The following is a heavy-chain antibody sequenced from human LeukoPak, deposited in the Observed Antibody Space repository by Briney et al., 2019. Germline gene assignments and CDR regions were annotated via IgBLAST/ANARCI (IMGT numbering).Heavy chain of an antibody. V-gene: IGHV3-23*01. CDR1: GFTFSTYS. CDR2: ISGSGGST. Sequence: GGSLRLSCAASGFTFSTYSMNWVRQAPGKGLEWVSAISGSGGSTYYADSVKGRFTISRDNSKNTLYLQMNSLRAEDTAVYYCAKRHCSSTSCYRSYYFDYWGQGTLVTVSS. CDR3: AKRHCSSTSCYRSYYFDY. D-gene: IGHD2-2*01. J-gene: IGHJ4*02.